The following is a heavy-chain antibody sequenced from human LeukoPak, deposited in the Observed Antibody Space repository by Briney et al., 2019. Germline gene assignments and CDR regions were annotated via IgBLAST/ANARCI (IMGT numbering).Heavy chain of an antibody. V-gene: IGHV3-23*01. CDR3: AKGSLYDSRGYYYPEY. J-gene: IGHJ4*02. Sequence: GGSLRLSCAASGFTFSSYAMSWVRQAPGKGLEWVSAISGSGGGTDYADSVKGRFTISRDNSKNTLYLQMNSLRAEDTAIYYCAKGSLYDSRGYYYPEYWDQGTLVTVSS. CDR1: GFTFSSYA. CDR2: ISGSGGGT. D-gene: IGHD3-22*01.